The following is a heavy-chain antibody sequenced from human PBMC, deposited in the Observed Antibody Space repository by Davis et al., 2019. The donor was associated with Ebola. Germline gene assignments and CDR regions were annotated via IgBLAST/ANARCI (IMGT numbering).Heavy chain of an antibody. CDR3: AKTLIGGLAFDI. CDR1: GFPFGSYW. V-gene: IGHV3-74*01. CDR2: INSDGSTR. D-gene: IGHD3-10*01. J-gene: IGHJ3*02. Sequence: PGGSLRLSCAASGFPFGSYWMHWVRHAPGKGLVWVSRINSDGSTRTYADSVKGRFTISRDNAENTLYLQMNSLRAEDTAVYYCAKTLIGGLAFDIWGQGTMVIVSS.